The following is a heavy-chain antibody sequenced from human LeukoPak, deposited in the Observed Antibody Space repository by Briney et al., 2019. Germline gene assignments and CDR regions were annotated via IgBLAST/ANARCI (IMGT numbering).Heavy chain of an antibody. CDR1: GFTFSSYE. CDR2: ISSSGRTI. Sequence: PGGSLRLSCAASGFTFSSYEMNWVRQAPGKGLEWVSYISSSGRTIYYADSVKGRFTISRDNAKNSLYLQMNSLRAEDTAVYYCARIVRRTGFQHWGQGTLVTVSS. CDR3: ARIVRRTGFQH. J-gene: IGHJ1*01. D-gene: IGHD3-22*01. V-gene: IGHV3-48*03.